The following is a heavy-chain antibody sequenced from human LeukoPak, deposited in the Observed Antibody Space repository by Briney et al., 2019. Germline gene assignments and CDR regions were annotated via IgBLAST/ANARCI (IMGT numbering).Heavy chain of an antibody. CDR2: TYYRSKWYH. D-gene: IGHD6-19*01. V-gene: IGHV6-1*01. Sequence: SQTLSVTCAISGDSVSSNSAAWNWIRQSPSRGLEWLGRTYYRSKWYHEYAVSVKSRITINPDTSKNQFSLQLNSVTPEDTAVYYCARDWGTYSSGSHHGFDTWGQGTLVTVSS. J-gene: IGHJ5*02. CDR1: GDSVSSNSAA. CDR3: ARDWGTYSSGSHHGFDT.